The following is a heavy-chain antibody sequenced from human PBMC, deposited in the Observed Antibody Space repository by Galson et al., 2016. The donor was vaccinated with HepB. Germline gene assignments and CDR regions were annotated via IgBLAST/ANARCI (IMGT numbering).Heavy chain of an antibody. CDR3: ARDPPGVPDFALDV. CDR2: ICDGGSA. V-gene: IGHV3-66*01. CDR1: GFTVSSNC. D-gene: IGHD3-10*01. J-gene: IGHJ6*02. Sequence: SLRLSCAASGFTVSSNCMSWVRQAPGKGLEWVSLICDGGSAYYTDSEKARFTISRGNSKNTLYLQMNNLRPEDTAVYFCARDPPGVPDFALDVWGQGTTVTVSS.